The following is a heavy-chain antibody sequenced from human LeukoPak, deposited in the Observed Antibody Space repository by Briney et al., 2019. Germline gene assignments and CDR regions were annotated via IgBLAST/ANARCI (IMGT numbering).Heavy chain of an antibody. Sequence: PSESLSLTCTVSGGASSSFYGSWIRQPAGKGLEWIGRVYTSGSTNYNPSLKNRVTMSVDTSKNQFSLKLSSVTAADTAVYYCARDLVSEYSSSDSWIDPWGQGTLVTVSS. V-gene: IGHV4-4*07. CDR3: ARDLVSEYSSSDSWIDP. D-gene: IGHD6-6*01. CDR1: GGASSSFY. CDR2: VYTSGST. J-gene: IGHJ5*02.